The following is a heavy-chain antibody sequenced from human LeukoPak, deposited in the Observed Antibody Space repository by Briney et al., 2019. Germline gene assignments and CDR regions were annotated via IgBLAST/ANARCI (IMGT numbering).Heavy chain of an antibody. Sequence: QPGGSLRPSCAASGFSFSTYNMIWVRQAPGKGLECISYITPTSTTIHYADSVKGRFAVSRDNANSLLYLQMNSLRVEDTAVYYCARVVSGVTGGDYWGQGTLVSVSS. CDR1: GFSFSTYN. CDR3: ARVVSGVTGGDY. CDR2: ITPTSTTI. V-gene: IGHV3-48*04. J-gene: IGHJ4*02. D-gene: IGHD3-3*01.